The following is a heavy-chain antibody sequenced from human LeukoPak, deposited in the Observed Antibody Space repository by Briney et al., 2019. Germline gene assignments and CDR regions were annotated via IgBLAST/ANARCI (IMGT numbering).Heavy chain of an antibody. CDR2: INHSGST. V-gene: IGHV4-34*01. CDR3: ARGPPTGDGDY. D-gene: IGHD7-27*01. CDR1: GGSFSGYY. J-gene: IGHJ4*02. Sequence: SETLSLTCAVYGGSFSGYYWSWIRQPPGKGLEWIGEINHSGSTNYNPSLKSRVTISVDTSKNQFSLKLSSVTAADTAVYYCARGPPTGDGDYWGQGTLVTVSS.